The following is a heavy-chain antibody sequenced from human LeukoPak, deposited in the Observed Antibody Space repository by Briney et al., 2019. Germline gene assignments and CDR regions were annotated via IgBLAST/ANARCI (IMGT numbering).Heavy chain of an antibody. Sequence: GGSLRLSCAASGFTFIDYYMSWVRQAPGKGLGWGSYISSSGSTIYYADSVKGRFTISSDNTNNSLYLQMNSPRAEETSVYYCASRPPPGSYNNWFDPGGQGPWSPSPQ. D-gene: IGHD3-10*01. CDR2: ISSSGSTI. CDR1: GFTFIDYY. V-gene: IGHV3-11*01. CDR3: ASRPPPGSYNNWFDP. J-gene: IGHJ5*02.